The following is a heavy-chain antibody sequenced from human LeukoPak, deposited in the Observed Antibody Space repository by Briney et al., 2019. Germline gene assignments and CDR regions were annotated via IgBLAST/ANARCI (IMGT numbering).Heavy chain of an antibody. D-gene: IGHD3-22*01. V-gene: IGHV3-7*01. CDR2: IKQDGSEK. CDR3: ARDSGPDSSGYFYRFPFDY. J-gene: IGHJ4*02. Sequence: PGGSLRLSCAASGFTFSSYWMSWVRQAPGKGLEWVANIKQDGSEKYYVHSVKGRFTISRDNAKNSLYLQMNSLRDQDLAAYYFARDSGPDSSGYFYRFPFDYWGQGTLVAVSS. CDR1: GFTFSSYW.